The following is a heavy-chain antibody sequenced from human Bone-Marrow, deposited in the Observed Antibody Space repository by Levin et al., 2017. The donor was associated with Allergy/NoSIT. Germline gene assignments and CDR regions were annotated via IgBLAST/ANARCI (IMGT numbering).Heavy chain of an antibody. Sequence: PGGSLRLSCSVSGFSLSTYWMSWVRQAPGKGLEWVASIKQDGSERTYGDAVRGRFTISRDTAKNSVYLQMNSLRAEDTAVYFCARERNRFFDTWGQGVLVTVSS. D-gene: IGHD2/OR15-2a*01. CDR3: ARERNRFFDT. V-gene: IGHV3-7*01. CDR1: GFSLSTYW. J-gene: IGHJ4*02. CDR2: IKQDGSER.